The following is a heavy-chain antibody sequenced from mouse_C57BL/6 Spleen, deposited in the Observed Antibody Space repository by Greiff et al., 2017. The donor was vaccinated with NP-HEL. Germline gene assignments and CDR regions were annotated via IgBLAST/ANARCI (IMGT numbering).Heavy chain of an antibody. D-gene: IGHD2-4*01. J-gene: IGHJ4*01. CDR2: ISSGGSYT. CDR3: ARHDYDYDDCHYYAMDY. V-gene: IGHV5-6*01. Sequence: EVTLVESGGDLVKPGGSLKLSCAASGFTFSSYGMSWVRQTPDKRLEWVATISSGGSYTYYPDSVQGRFTISRDNAKNTLYLQMSSLKSEDTAMYYCARHDYDYDDCHYYAMDYWGQGTSVTVSS. CDR1: GFTFSSYG.